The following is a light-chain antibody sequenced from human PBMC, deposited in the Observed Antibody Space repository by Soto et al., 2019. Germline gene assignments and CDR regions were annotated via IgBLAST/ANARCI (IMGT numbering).Light chain of an antibody. CDR3: QQFINWPPMYT. Sequence: EIVMTQSPATLSVSPGERATLSCWASQSVSSNLAWYQQKPGQAPRLLIYAASTRATGIPARFSGSGSGTEFTLTISSLQSEDLAVYYCQQFINWPPMYTFGQGTKLEIK. CDR2: AAS. V-gene: IGKV3-15*01. CDR1: QSVSSN. J-gene: IGKJ2*01.